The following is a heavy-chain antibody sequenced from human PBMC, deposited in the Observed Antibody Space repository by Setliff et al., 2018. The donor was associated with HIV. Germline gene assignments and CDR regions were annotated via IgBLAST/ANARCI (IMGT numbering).Heavy chain of an antibody. Sequence: PGGSLRLSCATSGLTFSNCGMHWVRQAPGKGLEWVASIRSDGSNKYYADSVTGRFTISRDDSKNTLYLQMNSLRAEDTAVYYCAKDKGQKYADYWGQGTMGHRLL. D-gene: IGHD3-10*01. CDR1: GLTFSNCG. J-gene: IGHJ4*02. CDR2: IRSDGSNK. CDR3: AKDKGQKYADY. V-gene: IGHV3-30*02.